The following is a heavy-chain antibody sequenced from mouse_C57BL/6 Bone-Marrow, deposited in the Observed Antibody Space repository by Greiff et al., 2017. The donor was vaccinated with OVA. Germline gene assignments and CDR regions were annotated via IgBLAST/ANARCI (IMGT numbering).Heavy chain of an antibody. CDR2: IYPGDGDT. Sequence: QVQLQQSGPELVKPGASVKISCKASGYAFSSSWMNWVKQRPGKGLEWIGRIYPGDGDTNYNGKFKGKATLTADKSSSTAYMQLSSLTSEDSAVYFCARLPGAMDYWGQGTSVTVSS. V-gene: IGHV1-82*01. CDR1: GYAFSSSW. J-gene: IGHJ4*01. CDR3: ARLPGAMDY.